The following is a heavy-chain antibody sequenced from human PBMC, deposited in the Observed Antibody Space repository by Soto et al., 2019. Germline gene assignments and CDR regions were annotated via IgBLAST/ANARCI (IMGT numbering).Heavy chain of an antibody. J-gene: IGHJ4*02. Sequence: QVQLVESGGGVVQPGRSLRLSCAASGFTFSSYAMHWVRQAPGKGLERVAVISYDGSNKYYADSVKGRFTISRDNSKNTLYLQMNSLRAEDRAVYYCAVGYCSSTSCPQGYWGQGTLVTVSS. CDR1: GFTFSSYA. CDR2: ISYDGSNK. D-gene: IGHD2-2*01. CDR3: AVGYCSSTSCPQGY. V-gene: IGHV3-30-3*01.